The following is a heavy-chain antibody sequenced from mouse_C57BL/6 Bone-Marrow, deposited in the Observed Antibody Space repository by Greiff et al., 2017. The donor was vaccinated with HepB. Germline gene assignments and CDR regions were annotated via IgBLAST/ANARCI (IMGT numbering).Heavy chain of an antibody. CDR1: GFSFNTYA. CDR2: IRSKSNNYAT. V-gene: IGHV10-1*01. CDR3: VSLWMGNYVWFAY. J-gene: IGHJ3*01. D-gene: IGHD2-1*01. Sequence: EVMLVESGGGLVQPQGSLKLSCAASGFSFNTYAMNWVRQAQGKGLEWVARIRSKSNNYATDYAKSVKDRFTISSDDSESMLYLQMNNLKSDDTAMYYCVSLWMGNYVWFAYWGQGTLVTVSA.